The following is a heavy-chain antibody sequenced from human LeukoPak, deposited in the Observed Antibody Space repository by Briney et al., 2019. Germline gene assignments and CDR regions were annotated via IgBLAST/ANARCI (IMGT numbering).Heavy chain of an antibody. J-gene: IGHJ6*02. CDR2: MNPKRGNT. CDR3: ARGGSSSSYYNNYGMDV. CDR1: GYTFTMYY. Sequence: ASVKVSCKASGYTFTMYYIHWVRQAPGQGLEWMGWMNPKRGNTGYAPTFQGRVTITRDTSIDTAFMELSSLRPDDTAVYYCARGGSSSSYYNNYGMDVWGQGTTITVSS. D-gene: IGHD6-13*01. V-gene: IGHV1-8*01.